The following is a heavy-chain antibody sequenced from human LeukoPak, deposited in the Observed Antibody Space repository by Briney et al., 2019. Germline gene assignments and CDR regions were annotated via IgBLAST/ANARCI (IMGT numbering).Heavy chain of an antibody. Sequence: SETLSLTCTVSGYSISSGYYWGWIRQPPGKGLEWIGSIYHSGSTYYTPSLKSRVTISVDTSKNQFSLNLSSVTAADTAVYYCARVKRWLQLGYFDYWGQGALVTVSS. CDR3: ARVKRWLQLGYFDY. CDR1: GYSISSGYY. CDR2: IYHSGST. D-gene: IGHD5-24*01. J-gene: IGHJ4*02. V-gene: IGHV4-38-2*02.